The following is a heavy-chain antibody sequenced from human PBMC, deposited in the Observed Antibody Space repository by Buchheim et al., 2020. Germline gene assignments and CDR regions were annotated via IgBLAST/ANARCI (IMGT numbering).Heavy chain of an antibody. J-gene: IGHJ3*02. CDR3: ARALSGSNTQNVPGAFDI. V-gene: IGHV1-46*01. CDR2: INPSGGST. Sequence: QVQLVQSGAEVKRPGASVKVSCKASGYTFTSYYMHWVRPAPGQGLEWMGIINPSGGSTSYAQKFQGRVTMTRDTSTSTVYKELSSLRSEDTAVYYCARALSGSNTQNVPGAFDIWGQGT. D-gene: IGHD1-26*01. CDR1: GYTFTSYY.